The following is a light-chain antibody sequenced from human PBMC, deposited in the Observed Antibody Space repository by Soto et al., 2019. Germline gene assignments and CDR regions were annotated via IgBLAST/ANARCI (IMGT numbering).Light chain of an antibody. CDR3: QQYGSSPPLT. CDR1: QSVSSSY. V-gene: IGKV3-20*01. CDR2: GAS. Sequence: EIVLTQSPGILALSPGERATLSCRAIQSVSSSYLAWYQQKPGQAPRLLIYGASSRATGIPDRFSGSGSGTDFTLTISRLEPEDFVVYYCQQYGSSPPLTFGGGTKVDIK. J-gene: IGKJ4*01.